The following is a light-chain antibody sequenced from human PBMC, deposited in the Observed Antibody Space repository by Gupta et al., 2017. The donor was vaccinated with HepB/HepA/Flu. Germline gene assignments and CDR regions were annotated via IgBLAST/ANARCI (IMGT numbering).Light chain of an antibody. CDR3: QQYDNHLPT. Sequence: DLVMTQSPDSLAVSLGERATINCKSSQSVLYSPNNKNYVAWYQQKPGQPPKLLIYWASTRESGVPDRFSGSGSGTDFTLSISSLQAEDVAVYYCQQYDNHLPTFGQGTKLEIK. V-gene: IGKV4-1*01. CDR2: WAS. CDR1: QSVLYSPNNKNY. J-gene: IGKJ2*01.